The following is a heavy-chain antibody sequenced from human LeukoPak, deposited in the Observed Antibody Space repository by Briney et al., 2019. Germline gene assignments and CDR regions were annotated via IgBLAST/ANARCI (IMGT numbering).Heavy chain of an antibody. Sequence: PGGSLRLSCAASGFTFSGSALHWVRQASGKGLEWVGRIRSTANGYATAYAASVKGRFTISRDDSKSTAYLQMNSLRAEDTAVYYCAKADYYGSGRDYWGQGTLVTVSS. CDR1: GFTFSGSA. D-gene: IGHD3-10*01. J-gene: IGHJ4*02. CDR2: IRSTANGYAT. V-gene: IGHV3-73*01. CDR3: AKADYYGSGRDY.